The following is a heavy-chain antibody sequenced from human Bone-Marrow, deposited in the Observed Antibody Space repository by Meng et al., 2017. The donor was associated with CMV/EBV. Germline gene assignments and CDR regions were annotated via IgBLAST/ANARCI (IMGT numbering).Heavy chain of an antibody. CDR3: AREGIVVVPAANDAFDI. CDR2: IYYSGST. J-gene: IGHJ3*02. Sequence: ESLKISCTVSGGSISSSSYYWGWIRQPPGKGLEWIESIYYSGSTYYNPSLKSRVTISVDTSKNQFSLKLSSVTAADTAVYYCAREGIVVVPAANDAFDIWGQGTMVTVSS. D-gene: IGHD2-2*01. CDR1: GGSISSSSYY. V-gene: IGHV4-39*07.